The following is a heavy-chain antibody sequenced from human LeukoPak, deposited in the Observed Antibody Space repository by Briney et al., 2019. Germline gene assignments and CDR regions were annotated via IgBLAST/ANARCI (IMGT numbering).Heavy chain of an antibody. V-gene: IGHV3-30-3*01. CDR2: ISYDGSNK. CDR3: AKDMVRGVIISYAFDI. Sequence: GGSLRLSCAASGFTFSTYAMHWVRQGPGKGLEWVAVISYDGSNKYYADSVKGRFTISRDNAKNSLYLQMNSLRAEDTAVYYCAKDMVRGVIISYAFDIWGQGTMVTVSS. D-gene: IGHD3-10*01. J-gene: IGHJ3*02. CDR1: GFTFSTYA.